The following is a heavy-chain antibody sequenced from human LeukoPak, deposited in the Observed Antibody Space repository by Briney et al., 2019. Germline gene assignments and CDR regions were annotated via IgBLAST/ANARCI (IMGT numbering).Heavy chain of an antibody. CDR3: ARASYSYDINGWVPFDY. CDR1: GYSISSGYY. CDR2: IYHSGST. V-gene: IGHV4-38-2*02. D-gene: IGHD3-22*01. J-gene: IGHJ4*02. Sequence: SETLSLTCTVSGYSISSGYYWGWIRQPPGKGLEWIGSIYHSGSTYYNPSLKSRVTISVDTSKNQFSLKLSSVTAADTAVYYCARASYSYDINGWVPFDYWGQGTLVTVSS.